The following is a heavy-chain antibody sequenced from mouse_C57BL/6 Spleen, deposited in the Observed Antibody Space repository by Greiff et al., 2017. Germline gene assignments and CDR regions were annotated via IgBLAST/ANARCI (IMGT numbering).Heavy chain of an antibody. J-gene: IGHJ4*01. CDR2: IRNKANGYKT. Sequence: EVMLVESGGGLVQPGGSLSLSCAASGFTFTDYYMSWVRQPPGKALEWLGFIRNKANGYKTAYSDSVQGRFTIYRDNAPSILYLQVNALRAEYSATYYWAKGRAMDYWGQGTSVTVSS. CDR1: GFTFTDYY. CDR3: AKGRAMDY. V-gene: IGHV7-3*01.